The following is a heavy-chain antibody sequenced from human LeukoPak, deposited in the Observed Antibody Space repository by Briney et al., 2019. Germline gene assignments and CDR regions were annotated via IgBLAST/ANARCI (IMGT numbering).Heavy chain of an antibody. Sequence: ASVKVSCKASGYSFTSNYIHWVRQAPGQGFEWMGWMSPSSGNTGHAQKFQGRVTMTRNTSVSTAYMELSSLRSDDTAVYYCVGGAPNWGFDFWGQGTLVTVSS. D-gene: IGHD7-27*01. J-gene: IGHJ4*02. CDR3: VGGAPNWGFDF. CDR1: GYSFTSNY. V-gene: IGHV1-8*02. CDR2: MSPSSGNT.